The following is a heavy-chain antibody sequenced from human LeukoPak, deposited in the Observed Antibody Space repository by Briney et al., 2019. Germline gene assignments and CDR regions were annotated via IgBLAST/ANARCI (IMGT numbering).Heavy chain of an antibody. CDR2: IIPIFGTA. D-gene: IGHD6-13*01. CDR1: GYTFTSYF. Sequence: SVKVSCKASGYTFTSYFMHWVRQAPGQGLEWMGGIIPIFGTANYAQKFQGRVTITADESTSTAYMELSSLRSEDTAVYYCAREAGAYSSSGPFDPWGQGTLVTVSS. J-gene: IGHJ5*02. V-gene: IGHV1-69*13. CDR3: AREAGAYSSSGPFDP.